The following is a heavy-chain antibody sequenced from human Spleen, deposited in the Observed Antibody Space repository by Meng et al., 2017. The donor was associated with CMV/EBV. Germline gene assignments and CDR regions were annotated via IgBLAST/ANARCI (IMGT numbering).Heavy chain of an antibody. V-gene: IGHV4-31*02. CDR3: ARVGSQSSSSLTFDS. Sequence: GSSKTRGRYYWGWIRQHPGKALEWIGYIYYSGTSFYNPSLKSRLTISVDASKKQFSLELTSVSAADTAVYYCARVGSQSSSSLTFDSWGQGILVTVSS. CDR1: GSSKTRGRYY. D-gene: IGHD6-6*01. J-gene: IGHJ4*02. CDR2: IYYSGTS.